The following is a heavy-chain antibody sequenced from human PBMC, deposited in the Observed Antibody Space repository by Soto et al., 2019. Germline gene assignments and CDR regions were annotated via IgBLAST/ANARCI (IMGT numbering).Heavy chain of an antibody. Sequence: NPSETLSLTCAVSGGSISSGGYSWSWIRQPPGKGLEWNGYFYHSGSTYYNPSCKRRVTISVDRSKNQFSLKLISATAADTAVYYCARARRRPRGSGCFDYYYYGMDVWGQGTTVTVSS. CDR2: FYHSGST. CDR3: ARARRRPRGSGCFDYYYYGMDV. CDR1: GGSISSGGYS. J-gene: IGHJ6*02. D-gene: IGHD3-10*01. V-gene: IGHV4-30-2*01.